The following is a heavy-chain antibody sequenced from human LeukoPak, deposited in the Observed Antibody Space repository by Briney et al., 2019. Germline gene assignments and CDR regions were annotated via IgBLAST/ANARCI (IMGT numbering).Heavy chain of an antibody. J-gene: IGHJ1*01. CDR3: ARDGDDYDDVEYSQH. CDR1: GFTFSSYW. CDR2: INSDGSST. D-gene: IGHD5-24*01. Sequence: PGGSLRLSCAASGFTFSSYWMHWVRQAPGKGLVWVSRINSDGSSTDYADSVKGRFTIYRDNAKNSLYLQMNSLRAEDTAVYYCARDGDDYDDVEYSQHWGQGTLVSVSS. V-gene: IGHV3-74*01.